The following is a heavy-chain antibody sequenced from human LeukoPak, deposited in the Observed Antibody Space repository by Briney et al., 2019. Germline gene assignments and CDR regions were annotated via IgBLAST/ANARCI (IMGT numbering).Heavy chain of an antibody. CDR2: IYYSGST. Sequence: PSETLSLTCTVSGGSVSSGSYYWSWIRQPPGKGLEWIGYIYYSGSTNHNPSLKSRVTISVDTSKNQFSLKLSSVTAADTAVYYCASTDYDILTGLYYYYGMDVWGQGTTVTVSS. J-gene: IGHJ6*02. D-gene: IGHD3-9*01. CDR3: ASTDYDILTGLYYYYGMDV. CDR1: GGSVSSGSYY. V-gene: IGHV4-61*01.